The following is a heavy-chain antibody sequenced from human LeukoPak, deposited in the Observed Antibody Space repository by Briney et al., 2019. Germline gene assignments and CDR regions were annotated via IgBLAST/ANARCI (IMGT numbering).Heavy chain of an antibody. J-gene: IGHJ6*03. D-gene: IGHD2-15*01. CDR2: IKQDGSEK. V-gene: IGHV3-7*01. Sequence: GGSLRLSCAASGFTFSSYWMSWVRQAPGKGLEWVANIKQDGSEKYYVDPVKGRFTISRDNAKNSLYLQMNSLRAEDTAVYYCARQRYYCSGGGCPTYYYMDVWGKGTTVTVSS. CDR1: GFTFSSYW. CDR3: ARQRYYCSGGGCPTYYYMDV.